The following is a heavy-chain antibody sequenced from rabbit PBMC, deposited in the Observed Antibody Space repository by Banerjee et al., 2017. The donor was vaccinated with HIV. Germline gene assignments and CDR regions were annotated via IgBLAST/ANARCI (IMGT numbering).Heavy chain of an antibody. CDR3: ARDGGYADYGYALKL. D-gene: IGHD6-1*01. Sequence: QQLEESGGGLVKPGGTLTLTCKASGIDFTSYYYMCWVRQAPGKGLELIACIDADSSVSTTYANWAKGRFTISKTSSTTVTLQMTSLTAADTATYFCARDGGYADYGYALKLWGPGTLVTVS. V-gene: IGHV1S40*01. CDR2: IDADSSVST. CDR1: GIDFTSYYY. J-gene: IGHJ4*01.